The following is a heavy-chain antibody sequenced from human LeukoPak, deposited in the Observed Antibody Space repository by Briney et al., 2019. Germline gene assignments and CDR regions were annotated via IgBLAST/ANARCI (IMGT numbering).Heavy chain of an antibody. J-gene: IGHJ1*01. CDR2: IYYSGST. CDR1: GGSISSGDYY. V-gene: IGHV4-30-4*08. Sequence: SETLSLTCTVSGGSISSGDYYWSWIRQPPGKGLEWIGYIYYSGSTYYNPSLKSRVTISVDTSKNQFSLKLSSVAAADTAVYYCARDGPPYCGGDCYSRYFQHWGQGTLVTVSS. D-gene: IGHD2-21*01. CDR3: ARDGPPYCGGDCYSRYFQH.